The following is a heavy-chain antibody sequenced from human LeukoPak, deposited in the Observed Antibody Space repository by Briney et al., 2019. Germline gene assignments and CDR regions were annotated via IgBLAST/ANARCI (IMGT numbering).Heavy chain of an antibody. CDR3: ATTPMVKYYYYGMDV. J-gene: IGHJ6*02. Sequence: ASVKVSCKVSGYTLTELSMHWVRQALGKGLEWMGGFDPEDGETIYAQKFQGRVTMTEDTSTDTAYMELSSLRSEDTAVYYCATTPMVKYYYYGMDVWGQGTTVTISS. V-gene: IGHV1-24*01. CDR2: FDPEDGET. CDR1: GYTLTELS. D-gene: IGHD3-10*01.